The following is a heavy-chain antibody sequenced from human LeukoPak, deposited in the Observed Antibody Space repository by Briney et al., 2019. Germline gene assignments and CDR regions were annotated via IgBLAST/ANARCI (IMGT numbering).Heavy chain of an antibody. CDR1: GYTFTDYY. Sequence: GASVKASCKASGYTFTDYYMNWVRQAPGQGLEWMGWINPKSGGTKYAQKFQGRVTMTRDTSITTAYMELTILSSDDTAVFYCVRAGELDYWGQGTLVTVSS. D-gene: IGHD7-27*01. CDR3: VRAGELDY. CDR2: INPKSGGT. V-gene: IGHV1-2*02. J-gene: IGHJ4*02.